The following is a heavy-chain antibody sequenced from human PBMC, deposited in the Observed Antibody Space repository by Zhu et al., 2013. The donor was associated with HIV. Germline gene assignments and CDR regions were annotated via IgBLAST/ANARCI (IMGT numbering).Heavy chain of an antibody. Sequence: QVQLVQSGAEVKKPGSSVKVSCKAFGGTFSSYAISWVRQAPGQGLEWMGGIIPIFGTANYAQKFQGRVTITADESTSTAYMELSSLRSEDTAVYYCARSMTTVTSGDYYYGMDVWGQGTTVTVSS. J-gene: IGHJ6*02. D-gene: IGHD4-17*01. CDR3: ARSMTTVTSGDYYYGMDV. CDR2: IIPIFGTA. CDR1: GGTFSSYA. V-gene: IGHV1-69*01.